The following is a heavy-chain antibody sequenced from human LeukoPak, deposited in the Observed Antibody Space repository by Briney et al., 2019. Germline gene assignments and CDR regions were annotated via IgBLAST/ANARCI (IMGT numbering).Heavy chain of an antibody. J-gene: IGHJ4*02. CDR2: INHSGST. CDR1: GGSFSGYY. Sequence: SETLSFTCAVYGGSFSGYYWSWIRQPPGEGLEWIGEINHSGSTNYNPSLKSRVTISVDTSKNQFSLKLSSVTAADTAVYYCARGKVRGVIIAPFDYWGQGTLVTVSS. V-gene: IGHV4-34*01. CDR3: ARGKVRGVIIAPFDY. D-gene: IGHD3-10*01.